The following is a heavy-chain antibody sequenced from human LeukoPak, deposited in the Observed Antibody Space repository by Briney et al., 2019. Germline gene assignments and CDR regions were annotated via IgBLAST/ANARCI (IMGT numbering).Heavy chain of an antibody. V-gene: IGHV3-23*01. CDR2: ISESGGNT. Sequence: PGGSLRLSCAASGFTLNNYAMSWFRQPPGRGLEWVSAISESGGNTYFADSVKGRFTISRDNSKNTLNLQMNSLRVEDTAVYYCAKSAYDFWSSFDSWGQGTLVTVSS. CDR1: GFTLNNYA. J-gene: IGHJ4*02. D-gene: IGHD3-3*01. CDR3: AKSAYDFWSSFDS.